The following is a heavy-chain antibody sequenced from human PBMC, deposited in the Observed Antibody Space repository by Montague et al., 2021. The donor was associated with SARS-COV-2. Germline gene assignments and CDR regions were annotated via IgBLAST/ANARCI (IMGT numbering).Heavy chain of an antibody. CDR3: ARGARQGYGFRLGSFDS. J-gene: IGHJ4*02. V-gene: IGHV4-34*01. Sequence: SETLSLTCTVSGGSISYGGYFWNWIRQHPGKGLEWIGEINHSGSTNYNPSLKSRVTMSVDTSKNQFSLKLSSVTAADTSVYYCARGARQGYGFRLGSFDSWGQGTLVTVSS. CDR2: INHSGST. D-gene: IGHD3-10*01. CDR1: GGSISYGGYF.